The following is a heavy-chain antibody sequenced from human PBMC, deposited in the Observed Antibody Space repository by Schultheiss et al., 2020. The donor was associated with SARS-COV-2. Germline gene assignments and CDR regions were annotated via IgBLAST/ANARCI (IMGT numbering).Heavy chain of an antibody. CDR3: ARDLIPDTAMVT. CDR2: INHSGST. CDR1: GGSISSSNW. J-gene: IGHJ4*02. D-gene: IGHD5-18*01. Sequence: SETLSLTCAVSGGSISSSNWWSWVRQPPGKGLEWIGEINHSGSTNYNPSLKSRVTISVDTSKNQFSLKLSSVTAADTAVYYCARDLIPDTAMVTWGQGTLVTVSS. V-gene: IGHV4-4*02.